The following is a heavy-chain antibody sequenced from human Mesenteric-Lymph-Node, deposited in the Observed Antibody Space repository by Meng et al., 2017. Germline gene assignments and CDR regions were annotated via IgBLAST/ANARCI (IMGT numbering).Heavy chain of an antibody. CDR3: SGIAVAGTFDP. CDR2: IKSKTDGGTT. V-gene: IGHV3-15*01. Sequence: GESLKISCVASGFTFTDHHMDWVRQAPGKGLEWVGRIKSKTDGGTTDYAAPVKGRFTISRDDSKNTLYLQMNSLKTEDTAVYYCSGIAVAGTFDPWGQGTLVTVSS. J-gene: IGHJ5*02. CDR1: GFTFTDHH. D-gene: IGHD6-19*01.